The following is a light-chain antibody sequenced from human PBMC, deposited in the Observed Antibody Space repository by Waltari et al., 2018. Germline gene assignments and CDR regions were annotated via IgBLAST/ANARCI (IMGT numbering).Light chain of an antibody. CDR3: QTWDSSTGV. CDR1: KLGDKY. CDR2: QDN. Sequence: SYELTQPPSVSVSPGQTARITCSGDKLGDKYACWYQQRPGQSPVVVIYQDNNRPSGIPDRFSGSNSGNTATLTISGTQAIDEADYYCQTWDSSTGVFGGGTKLTVL. V-gene: IGLV3-1*01. J-gene: IGLJ2*01.